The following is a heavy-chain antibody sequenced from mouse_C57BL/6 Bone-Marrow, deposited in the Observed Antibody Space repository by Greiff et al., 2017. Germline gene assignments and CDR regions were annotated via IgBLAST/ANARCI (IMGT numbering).Heavy chain of an antibody. D-gene: IGHD1-1*01. Sequence: QVQLKQPGAELVMPGASVKLSCKASGYTFTSYWMHWVKQRPGQGLEWIGEIDPSDSYTNYNQKFKGKSTLTVDKSSSTAYMQLSSLTSEDSAVYYCARDGSSLFAYWGQGTLVTVSA. J-gene: IGHJ3*01. CDR1: GYTFTSYW. CDR3: ARDGSSLFAY. CDR2: IDPSDSYT. V-gene: IGHV1-69*01.